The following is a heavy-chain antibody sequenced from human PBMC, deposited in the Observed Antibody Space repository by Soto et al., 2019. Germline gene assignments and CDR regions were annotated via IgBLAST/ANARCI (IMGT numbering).Heavy chain of an antibody. CDR1: GYSFASYW. V-gene: IGHV5-51*01. J-gene: IGHJ6*02. D-gene: IGHD3-3*01. Sequence: GQPLQVSCKGSGYSFASYWIRCVRQTPGKGQEWMGIIYPGDSDTRYSPSFQGQVTIAADKSISTAYLQWSSLKASDTAMYYCAGLLGPPKPPKRLRFLEWLPEYYYYGMDVRGQGTTVTVS. CDR2: IYPGDSDT. CDR3: AGLLGPPKPPKRLRFLEWLPEYYYYGMDV.